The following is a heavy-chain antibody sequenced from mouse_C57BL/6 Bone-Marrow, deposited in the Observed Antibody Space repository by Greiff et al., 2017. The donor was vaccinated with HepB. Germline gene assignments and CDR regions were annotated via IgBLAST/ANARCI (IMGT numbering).Heavy chain of an antibody. Sequence: VHVKQSGAELVKPGASVKLSCTASGFNIKDYYMHWVKQRTEQGLEWIGRIDPEDGETKYAPKFQGKATITADTSSNTAYLQLSSLTSEDTAVYYCASDGVTTVVAKGFDYWGQGTTLTVSS. D-gene: IGHD1-1*01. CDR2: IDPEDGET. V-gene: IGHV14-2*01. CDR1: GFNIKDYY. J-gene: IGHJ2*01. CDR3: ASDGVTTVVAKGFDY.